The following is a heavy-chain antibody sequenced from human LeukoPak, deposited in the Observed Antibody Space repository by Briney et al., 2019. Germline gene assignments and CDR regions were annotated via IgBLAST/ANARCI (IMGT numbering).Heavy chain of an antibody. V-gene: IGHV4-38-2*02. CDR1: GYSISSGYY. CDR2: INHSGST. CDR3: ARGSMEAFDI. Sequence: PSETLSLTCTVSGYSISSGYYWGWIRQPPGKGLEWIGEINHSGSTNYNPSLKSRVTISVDTSKNQFSLKLSSVTAADTAVYYCARGSMEAFDIWGQGTMVTVSS. D-gene: IGHD1-1*01. J-gene: IGHJ3*02.